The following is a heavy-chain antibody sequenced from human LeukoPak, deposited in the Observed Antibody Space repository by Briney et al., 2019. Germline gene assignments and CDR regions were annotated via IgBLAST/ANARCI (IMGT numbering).Heavy chain of an antibody. CDR2: IYTSGST. J-gene: IGHJ3*02. CDR1: GGSISSYY. CDR3: ARDQAEQWLSTDAFDI. Sequence: TSETLSLTCTVSGGSISSYYWSWIRQPAGKGLEWIGRIYTSGSTNYNPSLKSRVTMSVGTSKNQFSLKLSSVTAADTAVYYCARDQAEQWLSTDAFDIWGQGTMVTVSS. V-gene: IGHV4-4*07. D-gene: IGHD6-19*01.